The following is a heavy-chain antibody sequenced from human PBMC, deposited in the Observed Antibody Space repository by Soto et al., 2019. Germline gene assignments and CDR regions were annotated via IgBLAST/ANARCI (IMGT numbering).Heavy chain of an antibody. CDR2: IYYSGST. V-gene: IGHV4-31*03. Sequence: SETLSLTCTVSGGSISSGGYYWSWIRQHPGKGLEWIGYIYYSGSTYYNPSPKSRVTISVDTSKNQFSLKLSSVTAADTAVYYCARGGLGYCSGGSCYSAELSRYYYGMDVWGQGTTVTVSS. CDR1: GGSISSGGYY. D-gene: IGHD2-15*01. J-gene: IGHJ6*02. CDR3: ARGGLGYCSGGSCYSAELSRYYYGMDV.